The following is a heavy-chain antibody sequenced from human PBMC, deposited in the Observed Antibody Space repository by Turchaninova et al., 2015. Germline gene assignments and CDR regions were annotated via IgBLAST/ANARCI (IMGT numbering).Heavy chain of an antibody. V-gene: IGHV4-34*01. D-gene: IGHD3-22*01. J-gene: IGHJ4*02. CDR3: ARAYYDSSGYYYEEDY. CDR1: GGSLSGYY. Sequence: QVQLQQWGAGLLKPSETLSLTCAVYGGSLSGYYWGWIRQPPGNGLEWIGEINHSGSTNYTPSLKSRVTISVDTSKNQFSLKLSSVTAADTAVYYCARAYYDSSGYYYEEDYWGQGTLVTVSS. CDR2: INHSGST.